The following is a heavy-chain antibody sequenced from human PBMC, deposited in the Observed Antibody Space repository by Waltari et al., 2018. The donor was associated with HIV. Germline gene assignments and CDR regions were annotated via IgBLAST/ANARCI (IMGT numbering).Heavy chain of an antibody. CDR2: IYYSGST. Sequence: QLQLQESGPGLVKPSETLSLTCTVSGGSISSSSYYWGWIRQPPGKGLEWTGSIYYSGSTSYNPSRKSRLTISVDTSKSQFSLKLSSVTAADTAGYYCARFGMATSSAFDYWGQGTLVTVSS. V-gene: IGHV4-39*07. D-gene: IGHD5-12*01. J-gene: IGHJ4*02. CDR1: GGSISSSSYY. CDR3: ARFGMATSSAFDY.